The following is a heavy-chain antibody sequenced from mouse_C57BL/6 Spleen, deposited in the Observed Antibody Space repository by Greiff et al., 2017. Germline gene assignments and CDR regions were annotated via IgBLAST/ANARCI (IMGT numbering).Heavy chain of an antibody. CDR3: TRGGSSPFAY. CDR2: ISSGGDYI. J-gene: IGHJ3*01. CDR1: GFTFSSYA. Sequence: EVQVVESGEGLVKPGGSLKLSCAASGFTFSSYAMSWVRQTPEKRLEWVAYISSGGDYIYYADTVKGRFTISRDNARNTLYLQMSSLKSEDTAMYYCTRGGSSPFAYWGQGTLVTVSA. V-gene: IGHV5-9-1*02. D-gene: IGHD1-1*01.